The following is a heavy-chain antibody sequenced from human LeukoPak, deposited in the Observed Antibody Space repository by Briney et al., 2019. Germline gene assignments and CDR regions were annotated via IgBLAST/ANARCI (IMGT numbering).Heavy chain of an antibody. V-gene: IGHV3-7*01. CDR3: ARPRFKSAPSDY. D-gene: IGHD6-6*01. CDR1: GFTFSSYS. CDR2: IKQNGSEK. Sequence: GGSLTLSCAASGFTFSSYSRSWVRQAPGKGLEWVGNIKQNGSEKYYVYSVKGRSTISRDNAKNSLYLQMNRRRAEHTAVYYCARPRFKSAPSDYWGQGTLVTVSS. J-gene: IGHJ4*02.